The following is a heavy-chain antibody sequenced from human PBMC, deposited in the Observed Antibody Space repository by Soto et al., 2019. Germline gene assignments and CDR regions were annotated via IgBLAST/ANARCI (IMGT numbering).Heavy chain of an antibody. Sequence: QLVESGGGLVQPGGSLRLSCAASGFAFSTYSMNWVRQAPGQGLEWVSYISFSSTTIFYADSVRGRFTISRDNAKNSLYLQMNTLRDEDTAVYYCARDNGRAGSFDPWGQGTLVTVSS. V-gene: IGHV3-48*02. J-gene: IGHJ5*02. CDR1: GFAFSTYS. CDR2: ISFSSTTI. CDR3: ARDNGRAGSFDP.